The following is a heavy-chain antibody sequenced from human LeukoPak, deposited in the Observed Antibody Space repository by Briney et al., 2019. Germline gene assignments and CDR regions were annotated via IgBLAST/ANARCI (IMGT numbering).Heavy chain of an antibody. J-gene: IGHJ4*02. D-gene: IGHD2-2*01. CDR3: ARDYCSSTSCLFDY. Sequence: EASVKVSCKASGYTFTGYHMHWVRRAPGQGLEWMGRINPNSGDTNYARKFQGRVTMTRDTSISTAYMELSRLRSDDTAVYYCARDYCSSTSCLFDYWGQGALVTVSS. V-gene: IGHV1-2*06. CDR1: GYTFTGYH. CDR2: INPNSGDT.